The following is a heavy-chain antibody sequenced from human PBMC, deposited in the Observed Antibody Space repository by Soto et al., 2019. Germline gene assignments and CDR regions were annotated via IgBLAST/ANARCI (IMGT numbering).Heavy chain of an antibody. J-gene: IGHJ6*02. CDR3: ATGYYSSSEYYYGMDV. CDR1: GYTFTSYG. D-gene: IGHD3-9*01. CDR2: FSAYNVNT. V-gene: IGHV1-18*01. Sequence: ASVKVSCKASGYTFTSYGISWVRQAPGQGLECMGWFSAYNVNTNYAQKLQGRVTMTTDTSTSTAYMELRSLRSDDTAVYYCATGYYSSSEYYYGMDVWGQGTTVTVSS.